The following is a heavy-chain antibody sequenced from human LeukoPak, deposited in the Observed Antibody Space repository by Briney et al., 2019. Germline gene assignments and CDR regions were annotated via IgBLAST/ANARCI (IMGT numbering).Heavy chain of an antibody. V-gene: IGHV1-18*01. CDR2: IIAYNGNT. CDR3: ARVYYDFWSGYEYDAFDI. J-gene: IGHJ3*02. CDR1: GYTFTSYG. D-gene: IGHD3-3*01. Sequence: ASVKVSCKASGYTFTSYGISRVRQAPGQGLEWMGWIIAYNGNTNYAQKLQGRVTMTTDTSTSTAYMELRSLRSDDTAVYYCARVYYDFWSGYEYDAFDIWGQGTMVTVSS.